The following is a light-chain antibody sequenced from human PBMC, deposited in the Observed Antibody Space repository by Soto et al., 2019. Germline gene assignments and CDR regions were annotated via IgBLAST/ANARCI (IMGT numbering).Light chain of an antibody. CDR1: SSDIGGYNY. Sequence: SALTQPASVSGSPGQSITISCTGSSSDIGGYNYVSWYQQYPGKAPKLMIYEVSNRPSGVSNRFSASKSGNTASLTISGLQAEDETDYYCSSYTNSGTWVFGGGTKLTVL. CDR2: EVS. CDR3: SSYTNSGTWV. J-gene: IGLJ3*02. V-gene: IGLV2-14*01.